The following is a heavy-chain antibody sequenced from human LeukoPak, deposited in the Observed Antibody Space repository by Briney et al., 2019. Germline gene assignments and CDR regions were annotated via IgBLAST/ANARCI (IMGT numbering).Heavy chain of an antibody. CDR2: IYYSGST. J-gene: IGHJ6*03. D-gene: IGHD5-12*01. V-gene: IGHV4-59*01. CDR3: AREGIVATIGGLYYYYYMDV. CDR1: GGSISNYY. Sequence: SETLSLTCSVSGGSISNYYWSWIRQPPGKGLEWIGYIYYSGSTNYNPSLKSRVTISVDTSKNQFSLKLSSVTAADTAVYYCAREGIVATIGGLYYYYYMDVWGKGTTVTVSS.